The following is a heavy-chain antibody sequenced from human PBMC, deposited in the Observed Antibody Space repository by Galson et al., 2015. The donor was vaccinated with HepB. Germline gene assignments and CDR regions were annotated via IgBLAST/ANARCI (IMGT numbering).Heavy chain of an antibody. V-gene: IGHV1-69*06. D-gene: IGHD2-2*01. CDR1: GGTFSSYA. Sequence: SVKVSCKASGGTFSSYAISWVRQAPGQGLEWMGGIIPIFGTANHAQKFQGRVTITADKSTSTAYMELSSLRSEDTAVYYCASQGSIVVVPATFDYWGQGTLVTVSS. J-gene: IGHJ4*02. CDR3: ASQGSIVVVPATFDY. CDR2: IIPIFGTA.